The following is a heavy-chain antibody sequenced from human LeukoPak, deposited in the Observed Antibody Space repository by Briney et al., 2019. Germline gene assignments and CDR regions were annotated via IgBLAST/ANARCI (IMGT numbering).Heavy chain of an antibody. CDR1: GGSFSGYY. D-gene: IGHD2-2*01. CDR3: ARGPVVVVPAAIRGWFDP. Sequence: LSETLSLTCAVYGGSFSGYYWSWIRQPPGKGLEWIGEINHSGSTNYNPSLKSRVTISVDTSKNQFSLKLSSVTAADTAVYYCARGPVVVVPAAIRGWFDPWGQGTLVTVSS. J-gene: IGHJ5*02. CDR2: INHSGST. V-gene: IGHV4-34*01.